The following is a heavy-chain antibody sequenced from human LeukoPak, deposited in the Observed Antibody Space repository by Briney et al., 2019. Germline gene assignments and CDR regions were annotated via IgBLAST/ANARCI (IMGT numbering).Heavy chain of an antibody. CDR1: GFTFSSYD. J-gene: IGHJ4*02. CDR2: ISYDGSNK. D-gene: IGHD3-22*01. CDR3: ARDSYDSSGYYYGVDY. Sequence: SLRLTCAVSGFTFSSYDMHWVRKAQGKGLDRVGVISYDGSNKYYANSVKGRFTISRDNSKNTLYLQMNSLRAEDTAVYYCARDSYDSSGYYYGVDYWGQGTLVTVSS. V-gene: IGHV3-30-3*01.